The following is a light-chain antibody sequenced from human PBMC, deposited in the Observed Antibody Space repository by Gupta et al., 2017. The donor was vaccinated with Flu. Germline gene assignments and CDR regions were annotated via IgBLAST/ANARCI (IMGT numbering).Light chain of an antibody. Sequence: IVMTQSPDSLTVSLGERAPINCKSSQSVLYSSKNKIYLAWYQQRPGQPPTLLIYWASTRESGVPDRFSGSGSGTEFTLTISSLQAEDVAVYYCQQYYSTPYTFGQGTKLEIK. V-gene: IGKV4-1*01. CDR2: WAS. J-gene: IGKJ2*01. CDR3: QQYYSTPYT. CDR1: QSVLYSSKNKIY.